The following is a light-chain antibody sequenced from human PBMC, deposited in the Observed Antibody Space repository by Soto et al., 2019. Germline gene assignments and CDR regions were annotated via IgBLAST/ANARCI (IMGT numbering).Light chain of an antibody. V-gene: IGKV3-15*01. CDR1: QSVSSN. CDR2: GAS. Sequence: EIGMTQSPATLSVSPGERATLSCRASQSVSSNLAWYQQKPGQAPRLLIYGASTRATGIPARFSGSGSGTEFTLIISGLQPDDSATYYCQQYTNTNNPWMFGQGTKVDIK. J-gene: IGKJ1*01. CDR3: QQYTNTNNPWM.